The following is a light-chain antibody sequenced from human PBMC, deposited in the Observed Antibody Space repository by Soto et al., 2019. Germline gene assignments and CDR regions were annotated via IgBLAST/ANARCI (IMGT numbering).Light chain of an antibody. CDR2: EST. J-gene: IGKJ1*01. CDR3: QQSFFAPPT. V-gene: IGKV1-39*01. Sequence: DIHMTQSPSSLSASVGDTVIITCRASQNVRSYLNWYQQKSGKAPKLLIYESTNLESGVPSRFSGDGFGTDFTLTISSLDPEDFATYYCQQSFFAPPTFGRGTKVDIK. CDR1: QNVRSY.